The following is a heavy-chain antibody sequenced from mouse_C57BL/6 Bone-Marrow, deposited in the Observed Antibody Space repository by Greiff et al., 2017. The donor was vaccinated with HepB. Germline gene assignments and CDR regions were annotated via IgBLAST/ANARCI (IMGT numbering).Heavy chain of an antibody. CDR2: INPYNGGT. CDR3: ARERGSYGY. V-gene: IGHV1-19*01. Sequence: EVQLVESGPVLVKPGASVKMSCKASGYTFTDYYMNWVKQSHGKSLEWIGVINPYNGGTSYNQKFKGKATLTVDKSSSTAYMELNSLTSEDSAVYYCARERGSYGYWGQGTTLTVSS. D-gene: IGHD1-1*02. J-gene: IGHJ2*01. CDR1: GYTFTDYY.